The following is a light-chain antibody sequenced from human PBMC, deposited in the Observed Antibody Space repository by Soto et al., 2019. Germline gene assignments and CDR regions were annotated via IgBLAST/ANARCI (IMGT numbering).Light chain of an antibody. CDR2: LGS. V-gene: IGKV2-28*01. J-gene: IGKJ2*01. CDR1: QSLLHSNGYNY. Sequence: DIVMTQSPLSLPATPGEPASISCRSSQSLLHSNGYNYLDWYLQKPGQSPQLLIYLGSNRASGVPDRFSGSGSGTDFTLKISRVEAEDVGVYYCMQNAHWPHTFGQGTKVDIK. CDR3: MQNAHWPHT.